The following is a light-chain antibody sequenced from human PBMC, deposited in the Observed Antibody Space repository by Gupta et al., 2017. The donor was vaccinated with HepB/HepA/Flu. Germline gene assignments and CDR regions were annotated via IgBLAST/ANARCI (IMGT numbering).Light chain of an antibody. CDR2: DVS. Sequence: QSALTQPASVSGSPGQSINISCTGSSNDIGSYDFVSWYQQHPGKAPKRRRVDVSKRPSGVSDRFSGYKSGRTDSPTISGLQAEEEADDDGSSYTRRSVLGVFGGGTKMTVL. V-gene: IGLV2-14*03. CDR3: SSYTRRSVLGV. J-gene: IGLJ2*01. CDR1: SNDIGSYDF.